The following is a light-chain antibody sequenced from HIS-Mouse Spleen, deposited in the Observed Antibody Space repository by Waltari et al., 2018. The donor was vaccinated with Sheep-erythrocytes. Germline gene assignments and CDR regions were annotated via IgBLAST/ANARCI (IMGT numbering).Light chain of an antibody. V-gene: IGLV2-11*01. CDR3: CSYAGSYTWV. CDR2: DVS. CDR1: SSAVGGYNY. J-gene: IGLJ3*02. Sequence: QSALTQPRSVSGSPGQSVTIPCPGTSSAVGGYNYVSWYQQHPGQAPKLMIYDVSKRPSGVPDRFSGSKSGNTASLTISGLQAEDEADYYCCSYAGSYTWVFGGGTKLTVL.